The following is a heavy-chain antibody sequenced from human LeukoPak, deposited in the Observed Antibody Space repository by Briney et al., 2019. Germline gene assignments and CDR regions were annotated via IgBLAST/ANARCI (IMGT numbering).Heavy chain of an antibody. CDR3: VKGSGSSSIY. CDR1: GFTFNTYA. J-gene: IGHJ4*02. Sequence: PGGSLRLSCAASGFTFNTYAMSWVRQAPGKGLEWVSTISGSGGSTYYADSVKGRFTISRDDSKNTLDLQMNSLRAEDTAVYYCVKGSGSSSIYWGQGTLVTVSP. CDR2: ISGSGGST. V-gene: IGHV3-23*01. D-gene: IGHD6-6*01.